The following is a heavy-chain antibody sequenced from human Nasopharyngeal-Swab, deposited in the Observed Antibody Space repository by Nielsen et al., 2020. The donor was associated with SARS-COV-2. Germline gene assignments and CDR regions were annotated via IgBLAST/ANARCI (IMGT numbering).Heavy chain of an antibody. J-gene: IGHJ6*03. Sequence: ASVKVSCKASGYTFTSYGISWVRQAPGQGLEWMGWISAYNGNTNYAQKLQGRVTMTTDTSTSTAYMELRSLRSDDTAVYYCARVRREYCGSTSCYPGYYYYMDVWGKGTTVTVSS. CDR2: ISAYNGNT. CDR1: GYTFTSYG. D-gene: IGHD2-2*01. CDR3: ARVRREYCGSTSCYPGYYYYMDV. V-gene: IGHV1-18*04.